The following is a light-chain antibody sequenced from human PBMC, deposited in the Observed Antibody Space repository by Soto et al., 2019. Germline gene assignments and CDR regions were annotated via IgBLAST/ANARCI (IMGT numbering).Light chain of an antibody. V-gene: IGLV1-40*01. CDR1: SSNIGAGYD. CDR3: QSYESASGVV. CDR2: SNT. Sequence: QSVLTQPPSVSGAPGQRVTISCTGSSSNIGAGYDVHWYQQLPGTAPKLLMYSNTNRPSGVPDRFSGSKSGTSASLAITGLQAEDEADYYCQSYESASGVVFGRGTKVTVL. J-gene: IGLJ2*01.